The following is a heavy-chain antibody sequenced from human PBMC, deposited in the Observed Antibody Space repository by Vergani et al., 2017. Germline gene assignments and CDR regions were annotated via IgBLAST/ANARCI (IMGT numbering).Heavy chain of an antibody. J-gene: IGHJ5*02. D-gene: IGHD1-26*01. V-gene: IGHV1-46*01. CDR1: GYTFTSYY. CDR3: ARRESGSDADGGWFDA. Sequence: QVQLVQSGAEVKKPGASVKVSCKASGYTFTSYYMHWVRQAPGQGLEWMGIINPSGGSTSYAQKFQGRVTMTRDTSTSTVYMERSSLRSEDTAVYYCARRESGSDADGGWFDAWGQGTLVTVSS. CDR2: INPSGGST.